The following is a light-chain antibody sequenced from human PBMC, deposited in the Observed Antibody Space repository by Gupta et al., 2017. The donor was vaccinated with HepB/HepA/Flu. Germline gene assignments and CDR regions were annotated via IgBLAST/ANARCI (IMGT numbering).Light chain of an antibody. CDR1: SPNIGSNT. J-gene: IGLJ1*01. Sequence: QPVLTQSPSASGTPRPRVTLSCSGSSPNIGSNTVNWYQQLPGTAPKLLIYSNNQRPSGVPDRVSGSKSGTSASLAISGLQSEDEADYYCAAWDDSLNGYVFGTGTKVTVL. CDR2: SNN. V-gene: IGLV1-44*01. CDR3: AAWDDSLNGYV.